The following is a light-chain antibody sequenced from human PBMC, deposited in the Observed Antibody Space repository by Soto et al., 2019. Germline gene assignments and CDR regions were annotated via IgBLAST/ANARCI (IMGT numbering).Light chain of an antibody. CDR3: QEYNTWPWT. CDR1: QSVSSH. CDR2: DAS. J-gene: IGKJ1*01. V-gene: IGKV3-11*01. Sequence: EIVFTQSPATLSLSPGERCAVSCMAIQSVSSHLAWYQQKRGQAPRLLIYDASSRASGIPARFSGSGSGTDFTITISSLEPEDFAVYYCQEYNTWPWTFGQGTKVEIK.